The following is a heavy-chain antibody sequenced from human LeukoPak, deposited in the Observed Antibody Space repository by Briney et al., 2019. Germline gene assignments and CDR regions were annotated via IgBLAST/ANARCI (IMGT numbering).Heavy chain of an antibody. CDR1: GYTLTELS. J-gene: IGHJ4*02. D-gene: IGHD1-26*01. CDR2: FDPEDGET. V-gene: IGHV1-24*01. CDR3: ATSSQWELLVGYFDY. Sequence: ASVKVSCKVSGYTLTELSMHWVRQAPGKGLEWMGGFDPEDGETIYAQKCQGRVTMTEDTSTDTAYMELSSLRSEDTAVYYCATSSQWELLVGYFDYWGQGTLVTVSS.